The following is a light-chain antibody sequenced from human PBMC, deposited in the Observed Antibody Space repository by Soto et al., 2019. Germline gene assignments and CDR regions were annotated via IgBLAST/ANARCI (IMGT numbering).Light chain of an antibody. CDR3: CSYAGSSTYVV. J-gene: IGLJ2*01. CDR2: EGS. CDR1: SSDIGNYNL. Sequence: QSALTQPASVSGSPGQSITISCTGTSSDIGNYNLVSWYQQHPGKAPKLMIYEGSKRRSGVSNRFSGSKSGNTASLTISGLQAEDEADYYCCSYAGSSTYVVFGGGTKLTVL. V-gene: IGLV2-23*01.